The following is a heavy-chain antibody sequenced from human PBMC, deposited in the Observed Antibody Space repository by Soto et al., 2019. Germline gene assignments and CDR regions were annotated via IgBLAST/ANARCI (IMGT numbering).Heavy chain of an antibody. CDR3: ARVHYYDSSGYYNYYYGMDV. D-gene: IGHD3-22*01. V-gene: IGHV3-23*01. Sequence: GRSLRLSCAASGVTFSSYAMSWVRQAPGKGLEWVSAISGSGGSTYYADSVKGRFTISRDNSKNTLYLQMNSLRAEDTAVYYCARVHYYDSSGYYNYYYGMDVWGQGTTVTVSS. CDR2: ISGSGGST. CDR1: GVTFSSYA. J-gene: IGHJ6*02.